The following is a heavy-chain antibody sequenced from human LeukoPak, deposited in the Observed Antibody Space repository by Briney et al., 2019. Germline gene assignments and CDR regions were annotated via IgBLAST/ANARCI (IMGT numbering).Heavy chain of an antibody. CDR1: GFTFSSYA. J-gene: IGHJ4*02. D-gene: IGHD1-26*01. CDR3: ARERYGGYYFDY. V-gene: IGHV3-30-3*01. CDR2: ISYDGSHK. Sequence: GGSLRLSCAASGFTFSSYAMHWVRQAPGKGLEWVAVISYDGSHKYYADSVKGRFTISRDNSKNTLYLQMNGLRAEDTTVYYCARERYGGYYFDYWGQGTLLTVSS.